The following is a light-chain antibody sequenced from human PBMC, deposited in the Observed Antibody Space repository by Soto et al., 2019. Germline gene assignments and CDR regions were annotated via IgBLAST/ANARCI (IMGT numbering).Light chain of an antibody. V-gene: IGLV2-14*01. CDR2: EVT. CDR3: SSYTTSSTLV. Sequence: QSVLTQPASVSASPGQSVTISCAGTSSDVGGYNYVSWYQQRPGRAPKLMIYEVTYRPSGVSNRFSGSKSGNTASLTISGLQAEDEADYYCSSYTTSSTLVFGNGTKVTVL. J-gene: IGLJ1*01. CDR1: SSDVGGYNY.